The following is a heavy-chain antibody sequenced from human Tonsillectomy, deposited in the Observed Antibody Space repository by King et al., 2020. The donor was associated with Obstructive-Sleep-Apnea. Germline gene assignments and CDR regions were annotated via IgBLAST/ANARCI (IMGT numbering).Heavy chain of an antibody. CDR3: ARAPRSITIFGVAPGYFDY. CDR2: IYYSGST. CDR1: GGSISSVGYY. Sequence: QLQESGPGLVKPSQTLSLTCTVSGGSISSVGYYWSWIRQHPGKGLEWIGYIYYSGSTSYNPSLKSRVTISVDTSKNQFSLKLSSVTAADTAVYYCARAPRSITIFGVAPGYFDYWGQGTLVTVSS. V-gene: IGHV4-31*03. J-gene: IGHJ4*02. D-gene: IGHD3-3*01.